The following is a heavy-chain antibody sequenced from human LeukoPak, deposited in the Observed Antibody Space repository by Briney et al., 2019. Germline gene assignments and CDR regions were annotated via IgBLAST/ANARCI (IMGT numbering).Heavy chain of an antibody. J-gene: IGHJ6*02. CDR2: INHSGST. CDR1: GGSSSGYY. CDR3: ARVNVKSSGWYHNYYYYYGMDV. Sequence: PSETLSLTCAVYGGSSSGYYWSWIRQPPGKGLEWIGEINHSGSTNYNPSLKSRVTMTRDTSTSTVYMELSSLRSEDTAVYYCARVNVKSSGWYHNYYYYYGMDVWGQGTTVTVSS. V-gene: IGHV4-34*10. D-gene: IGHD6-19*01.